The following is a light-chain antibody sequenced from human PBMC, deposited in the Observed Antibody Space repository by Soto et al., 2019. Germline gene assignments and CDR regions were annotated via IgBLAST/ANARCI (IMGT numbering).Light chain of an antibody. J-gene: IGLJ1*01. CDR2: DVS. CDR1: SSDVGGYNY. CDR3: SSYTSGSTSYV. V-gene: IGLV2-14*03. Sequence: LTQPASVSGSPGQSITVSCTGTSSDVGGYNYVSWYQQHPGKAPKLIIYDVSDRPSGVSNRFSGSKSGNTASLTISGLQAEDEADYYCSSYTSGSTSYVFGTGTKVTVL.